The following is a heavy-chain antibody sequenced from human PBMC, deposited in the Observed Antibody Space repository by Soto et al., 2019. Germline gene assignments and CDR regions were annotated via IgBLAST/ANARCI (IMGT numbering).Heavy chain of an antibody. V-gene: IGHV2-5*01. CDR1: GSSLSTSGVG. D-gene: IGHD6-13*01. CDR3: AHRPRYSSSWYSNVYFDY. Sequence: SGPTLVNPTQTLTLTCTFSGSSLSTSGVGVGWIRQPPGKALEWLALIYWNDDKRYSPSLKSRLTITKDTSKNQVVLTMTNMDPVDTATYYCAHRPRYSSSWYSNVYFDYWGQGTLVTVSS. J-gene: IGHJ4*02. CDR2: IYWNDDK.